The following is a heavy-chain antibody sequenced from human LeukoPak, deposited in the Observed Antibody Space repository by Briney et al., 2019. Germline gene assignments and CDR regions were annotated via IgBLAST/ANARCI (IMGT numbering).Heavy chain of an antibody. J-gene: IGHJ6*03. CDR3: ARDCSGGSCYSLFGFYYYTDV. D-gene: IGHD2-15*01. Sequence: ASVKVSCKASGGTFSSYAISWVRQAPGQGLEWMGRIIPIFGTANYAQKFQGRVTITTDESTSTAYMELSSLRSEDTAVYYCARDCSGGSCYSLFGFYYYTDVWGKGTTVTVSS. V-gene: IGHV1-69*05. CDR2: IIPIFGTA. CDR1: GGTFSSYA.